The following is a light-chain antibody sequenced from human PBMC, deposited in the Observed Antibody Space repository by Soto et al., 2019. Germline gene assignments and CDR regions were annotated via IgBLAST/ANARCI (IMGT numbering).Light chain of an antibody. J-gene: IGLJ1*01. CDR2: EVS. CDR3: GSYTGSTYV. CDR1: SSDVGGYKF. V-gene: IGLV2-14*01. Sequence: QSALTQPASVSGSPGQSITISCTGTSSDVGGYKFVSWYQQHPGKAPKLIIYEVSNRPSGVSSRFSGSKSGNTASLTISGLQAEDEADYYCGSYTGSTYVFGPGTKVTVL.